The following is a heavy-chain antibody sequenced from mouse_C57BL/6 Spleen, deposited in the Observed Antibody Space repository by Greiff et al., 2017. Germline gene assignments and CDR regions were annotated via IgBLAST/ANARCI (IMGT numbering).Heavy chain of an antibody. CDR1: GYTFTSYT. Sequence: QVQLQQSGAELARPGASVKMSCKASGYTFTSYTMHWVKQRPGQGLEWIGYINPSSGYTKYNQKFKDKATLTAAKSSSTAYMRLSSLTSEDSAVYYCAYSSGYGFAYWGKGTLVTVSA. CDR3: AYSSGYGFAY. D-gene: IGHD3-2*02. CDR2: INPSSGYT. J-gene: IGHJ3*01. V-gene: IGHV1-4*01.